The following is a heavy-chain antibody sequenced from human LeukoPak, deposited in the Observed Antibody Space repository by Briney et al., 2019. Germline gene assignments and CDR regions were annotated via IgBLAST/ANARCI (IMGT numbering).Heavy chain of an antibody. V-gene: IGHV4-61*02. CDR1: GGSISSGSYY. Sequence: SQTPSLTCTVSGGSISSGSYYWSWIRQPAGKGLEWIGRIYTSGSTNYNPSLKSRVTISVDTSKNQFSLKLSSVTAADTAVYYCARGPIVLMVYAIPADWFDPWGQGTLVTVSS. CDR3: ARGPIVLMVYAIPADWFDP. CDR2: IYTSGST. J-gene: IGHJ5*02. D-gene: IGHD2-8*01.